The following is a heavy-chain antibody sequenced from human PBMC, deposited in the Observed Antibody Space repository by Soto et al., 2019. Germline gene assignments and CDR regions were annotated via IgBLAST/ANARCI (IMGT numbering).Heavy chain of an antibody. CDR3: ARGYNPLGDYFYGMDF. CDR1: GFTFSYYD. V-gene: IGHV3-13*05. J-gene: IGHJ6*02. D-gene: IGHD1-1*01. Sequence: PVGSLRLSCAASGFTFSYYDMHWVRQAPGKGLEWVSAIGTAADPYYADSLKGRFTISRENAKNSLYLQMHSLGAGDTAVYYCARGYNPLGDYFYGMDFWGRGTTVTVSS. CDR2: IGTAADP.